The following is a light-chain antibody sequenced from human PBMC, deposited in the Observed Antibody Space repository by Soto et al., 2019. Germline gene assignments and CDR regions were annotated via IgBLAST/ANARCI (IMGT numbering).Light chain of an antibody. Sequence: DIQKTECPSTLSASVGDTVTITCRASQSISNWLAWYQQKPGQAPKLLIHKASTLESGVPSRFSGSGSGTEFTLTISSLQPDDFATFYCQQYERFPYTFGQGTKLEIK. V-gene: IGKV1-5*03. CDR1: QSISNW. J-gene: IGKJ2*01. CDR2: KAS. CDR3: QQYERFPYT.